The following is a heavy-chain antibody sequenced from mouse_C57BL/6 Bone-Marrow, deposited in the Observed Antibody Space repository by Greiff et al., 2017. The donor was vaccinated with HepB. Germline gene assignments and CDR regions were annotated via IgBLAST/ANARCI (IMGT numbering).Heavy chain of an antibody. Sequence: EVKLVESGGGLVQPGESLKLSCESNEYEFPSHDMSWVRKTPEKRLELVAAINSDGGSIYYPDTMERRFIISRDNTKKTLYLQMSSLRSEDTALYYCARLYYGSSYDYAMDYWGQGTSVTVSS. V-gene: IGHV5-2*03. CDR2: INSDGGSI. J-gene: IGHJ4*01. D-gene: IGHD1-1*01. CDR3: ARLYYGSSYDYAMDY. CDR1: EYEFPSHD.